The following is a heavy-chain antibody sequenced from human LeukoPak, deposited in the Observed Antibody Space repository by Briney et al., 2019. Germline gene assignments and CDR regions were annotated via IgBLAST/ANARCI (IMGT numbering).Heavy chain of an antibody. CDR2: INHSGST. V-gene: IGHV4-34*01. D-gene: IGHD2-2*01. Sequence: SETLSLTCAVYGGSFSGYYWSWIRQPPGKGLEWIGEINHSGSTNYNPSLKSRVTISVDTSKNPFSLKLSSVTAADTAVYYCARRDIVVVPAATFDYWGQGTLVTVSS. CDR3: ARRDIVVVPAATFDY. J-gene: IGHJ4*02. CDR1: GGSFSGYY.